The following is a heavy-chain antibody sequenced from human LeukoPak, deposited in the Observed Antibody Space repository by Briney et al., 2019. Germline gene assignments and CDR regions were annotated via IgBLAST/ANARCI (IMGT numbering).Heavy chain of an antibody. Sequence: GGYLRLSCAASGFTFSSYAMSWVRQAPGKGLEWVSGMSGTYGSTWYADSVKGRFTISRDDSKNTVYLPMNSLRGDDTALYYCATDYVNLGQCIGGICYPFDYWGQGTLVIVSS. CDR1: GFTFSSYA. CDR2: MSGTYGST. CDR3: ATDYVNLGQCIGGICYPFDY. D-gene: IGHD2-15*01. V-gene: IGHV3-23*01. J-gene: IGHJ4*02.